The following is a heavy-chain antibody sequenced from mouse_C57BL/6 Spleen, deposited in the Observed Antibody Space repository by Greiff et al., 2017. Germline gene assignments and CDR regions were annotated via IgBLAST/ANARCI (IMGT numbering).Heavy chain of an antibody. CDR3: ARGYDLDY. CDR2: ISYDGSN. V-gene: IGHV3-6*01. CDR1: GYSITSGYY. J-gene: IGHJ2*01. D-gene: IGHD3-1*01. Sequence: VQLKESGPGLVKPSQSLSLTCSVTGYSITSGYYWNWIRQFPGNKLEWMGYISYDGSNNYNPSLKNRISITRDTSKNQFFLKLNSVTTEDTATYYCARGYDLDYWGQGATLTVSS.